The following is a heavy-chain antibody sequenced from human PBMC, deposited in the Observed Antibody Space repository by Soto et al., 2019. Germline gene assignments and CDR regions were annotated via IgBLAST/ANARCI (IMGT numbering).Heavy chain of an antibody. J-gene: IGHJ4*02. V-gene: IGHV4-31*03. D-gene: IGHD6-13*01. Sequence: SVTLSLTCTVSGGPIINGDIYLNWIRQHPEKGLEWMGYINYRGTTNYNPALKSRILISIDTSKNQFSLRLTSVTAADTAVYYCARDAPGAAPYWGQGTLVTVS. CDR2: INYRGTT. CDR3: ARDAPGAAPY. CDR1: GGPIINGDIY.